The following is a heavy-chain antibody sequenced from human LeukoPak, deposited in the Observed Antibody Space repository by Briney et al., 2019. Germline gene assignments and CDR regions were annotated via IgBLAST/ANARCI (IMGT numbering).Heavy chain of an antibody. D-gene: IGHD4-17*01. V-gene: IGHV4-61*02. CDR2: IYTSGST. CDR1: GGSISSSSYY. Sequence: TLSLTCTVSGGSISSSSYYWGWIRQPAGKGLEWIGRIYTSGSTNYTPSLKSRVTMSVDTSKNQFSLKLSSVTAADTAVYYCARWTTVTRAFHYWGQGTLVSVSS. J-gene: IGHJ4*02. CDR3: ARWTTVTRAFHY.